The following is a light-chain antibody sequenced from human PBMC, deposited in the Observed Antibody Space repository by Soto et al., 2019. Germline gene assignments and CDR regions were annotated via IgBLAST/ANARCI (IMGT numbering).Light chain of an antibody. CDR3: LHLNSYLT. V-gene: IGKV1-9*01. Sequence: IQLTQSPSSLSASVGDRVTITCRASQGISSYLACNQQKPGKAPKLLIYAASTLPSGVPSRFNGSGSGTDFTLTIRSMQPEDFETDYHLHLNSYLTFGGGTKVEIK. CDR1: QGISSY. CDR2: AAS. J-gene: IGKJ4*01.